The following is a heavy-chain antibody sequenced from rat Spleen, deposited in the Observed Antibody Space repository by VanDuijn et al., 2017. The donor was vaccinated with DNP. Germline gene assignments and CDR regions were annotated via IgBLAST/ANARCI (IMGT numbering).Heavy chain of an antibody. CDR3: TTDNYSAPFDY. J-gene: IGHJ2*01. Sequence: EVHLVESGGGLVQPGRAMLLSCVASGFTFSCFPMAWVRQAPTKGLEWVATISSSGGSAYYRDSVKGRFTISTDNAKNTLYLQMDSLRSEDTATYYCTTDNYSAPFDYWGQGVMVTVSS. CDR2: ISSSGGSA. V-gene: IGHV5-46*01. D-gene: IGHD1-8*01. CDR1: GFTFSCFP.